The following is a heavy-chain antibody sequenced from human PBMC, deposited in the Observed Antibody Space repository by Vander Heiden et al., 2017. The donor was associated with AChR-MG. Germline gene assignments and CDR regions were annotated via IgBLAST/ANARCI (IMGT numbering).Heavy chain of an antibody. V-gene: IGHV1-8*01. CDR2: MNPNSGNT. CDR3: ARGDPTVHYYDATYYYYYMDV. Sequence: QVQLVQSGAEVKKPGASVKVSCKASGYTFTSYDINWVRQATGQGLEWMGWMNPNSGNTGYAQKFQGRVTMTRNTSISTAYMELSSLRSEDTAVYYCARGDPTVHYYDATYYYYYMDVWGKGTTVTVSS. D-gene: IGHD3-3*01. J-gene: IGHJ6*03. CDR1: GYTFTSYD.